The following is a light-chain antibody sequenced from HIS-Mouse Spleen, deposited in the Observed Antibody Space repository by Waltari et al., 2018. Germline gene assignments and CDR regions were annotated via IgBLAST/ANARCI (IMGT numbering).Light chain of an antibody. J-gene: IGKJ4*01. Sequence: EIVLTQSPATLSLSPGARATLSCRASPSVSSYLAWYQQKPGQAPRLLIYDASNRATGIPARFSGSGSGTDFTLTISSLEPEDFAVYYCQQRSNWLTFGGGTKVEIK. CDR2: DAS. V-gene: IGKV3-11*01. CDR3: QQRSNWLT. CDR1: PSVSSY.